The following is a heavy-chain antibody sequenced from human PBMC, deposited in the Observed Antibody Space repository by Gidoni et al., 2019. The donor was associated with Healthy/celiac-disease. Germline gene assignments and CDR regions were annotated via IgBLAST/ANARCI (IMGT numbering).Heavy chain of an antibody. CDR3: ARAITVTKGAFDI. CDR1: GFTFSSYA. Sequence: EVQLVESGGGLVQPGGSLRLSCAASGFTFSSYAMHWVRQAPGKGLEYVSAISSNGGSTYYANSVKGRFTISRDNSKNTLYLQMGSLRAEDMAVYYCARAITVTKGAFDIWGQGTMVTVSS. V-gene: IGHV3-64*01. J-gene: IGHJ3*02. D-gene: IGHD4-17*01. CDR2: ISSNGGST.